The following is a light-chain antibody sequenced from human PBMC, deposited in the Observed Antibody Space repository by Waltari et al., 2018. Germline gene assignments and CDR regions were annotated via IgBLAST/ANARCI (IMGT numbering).Light chain of an antibody. CDR3: QKYNRAPRT. V-gene: IGKV1-27*01. CDR1: QGISNY. CDR2: AAS. J-gene: IGKJ1*01. Sequence: DIQMTQSPSSLSASVGDRVTITCRASQGISNYLAWYQQKPGKVPKLLIYAASTLQSGFPSRFSGSGSGTDFTHTIRSLQPEDVATDYCQKYNRAPRTFGQGNKVEIK.